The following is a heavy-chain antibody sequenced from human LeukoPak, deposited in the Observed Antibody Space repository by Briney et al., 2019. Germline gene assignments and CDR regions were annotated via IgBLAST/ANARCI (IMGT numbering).Heavy chain of an antibody. CDR3: ARPYCSSTSCYVSYFDY. V-gene: IGHV5-51*01. Sequence: GESLKISCKGSGYSFTSYWIGWVRQMPGKGLEWMGNIYPGDSDTRYSPSFQGQVTISADKSISTAYLQWSSLKASDTAMYYCARPYCSSTSCYVSYFDYWGQGTLVTVSS. CDR1: GYSFTSYW. CDR2: IYPGDSDT. J-gene: IGHJ4*02. D-gene: IGHD2-2*01.